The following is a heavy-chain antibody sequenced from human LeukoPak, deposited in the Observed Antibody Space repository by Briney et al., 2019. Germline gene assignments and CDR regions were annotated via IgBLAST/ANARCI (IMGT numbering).Heavy chain of an antibody. J-gene: IGHJ4*02. V-gene: IGHV1-3*01. CDR1: GYTFTTYA. D-gene: IGHD6-13*01. CDR3: ARDPIGSRWPYYFDY. CDR2: INAGNGNT. Sequence: ASVKVSCRASGYTFTTYAMHWVRQAPGQRLEWMGWINAGNGNTKYSQKFQARVTITRDTSASTAYMELSSLRSEDTAVYYCARDPIGSRWPYYFDYWGQGTLVTVSS.